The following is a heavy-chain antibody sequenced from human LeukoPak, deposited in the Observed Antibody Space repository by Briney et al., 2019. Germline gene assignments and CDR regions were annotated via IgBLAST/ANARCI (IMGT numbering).Heavy chain of an antibody. CDR3: AREGLEHFDY. CDR2: ISYDGSNK. D-gene: IGHD1-1*01. Sequence: PGGSLRLSCAASGFTFSSYAMHWVRQAPGKGLEWVAVISYDGSNKYYADSVKGRFTISRDNSKNTLYLQMNSLRAEDTAVYYCAREGLEHFDYWGPGTLVTVSS. V-gene: IGHV3-30*01. CDR1: GFTFSSYA. J-gene: IGHJ4*02.